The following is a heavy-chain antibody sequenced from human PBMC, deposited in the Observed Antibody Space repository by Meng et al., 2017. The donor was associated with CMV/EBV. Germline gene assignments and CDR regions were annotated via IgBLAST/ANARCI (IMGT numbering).Heavy chain of an antibody. J-gene: IGHJ6*02. D-gene: IGHD6-13*01. CDR2: ISYDGSNK. CDR1: GFTFSSYA. CDR3: AREEETSTSWYPGHHYRMDV. Sequence: GGSLRLSCAASGFTFSSYAMHWVRQAPGKGLGWVAVISYDGSNKSYADSVKGRFTISRDNSKNTLYLQMNSLRAEDTAVYYCAREEETSTSWYPGHHYRMDVWGQGTTVTVSS. V-gene: IGHV3-30*04.